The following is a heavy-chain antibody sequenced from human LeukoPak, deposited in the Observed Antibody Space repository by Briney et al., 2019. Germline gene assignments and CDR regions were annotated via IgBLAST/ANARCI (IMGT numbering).Heavy chain of an antibody. V-gene: IGHV4-39*01. D-gene: IGHD5-24*01. CDR3: AISPLRRLQSRDY. CDR1: GGSISSSSYY. CDR2: IYYSGST. J-gene: IGHJ4*02. Sequence: SETLSLTCTVSGGSISSSSYYWGWIRQPPGKGLEWIGSIYYSGSTYYNPSLKSRVTISVDTSKNQFSLKLSSVTAADTAVYYCAISPLRRLQSRDYWGQGTLVTVSS.